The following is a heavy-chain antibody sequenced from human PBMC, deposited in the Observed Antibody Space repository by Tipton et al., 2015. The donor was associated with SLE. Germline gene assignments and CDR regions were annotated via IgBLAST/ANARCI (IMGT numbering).Heavy chain of an antibody. D-gene: IGHD3-3*01. J-gene: IGHJ5*02. CDR1: GGSMNTYY. CDR3: ARGGTVFGVVLNWFDP. V-gene: IGHV4-59*01. Sequence: TLSLTCTVSGGSMNTYYWNWIRQFPGKGLEWIGYFYYSGSANYNPSLKSRVTISLDKSKNQFSLKLTSVTAADTAVYYCARGGTVFGVVLNWFDPWGRGTLVTVSS. CDR2: FYYSGSA.